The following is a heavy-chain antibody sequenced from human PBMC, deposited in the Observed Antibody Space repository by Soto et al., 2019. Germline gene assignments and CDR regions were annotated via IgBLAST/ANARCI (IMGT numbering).Heavy chain of an antibody. V-gene: IGHV6-1*01. CDR2: TYYRSKWYN. D-gene: IGHD6-19*01. J-gene: IGHJ4*02. CDR3: ARGLPVMYSSGWRPFDY. CDR1: GDSVSSNSAA. Sequence: QVQLQQSGPGLVKPSQTLSLTCAISGDSVSSNSAAWNWIRQSPSRGLEWLGRTYYRSKWYNDYELSVKSRITINPDTSKNQFSLQLNSATPEDTAVYYCARGLPVMYSSGWRPFDYWGQGTLVTVSS.